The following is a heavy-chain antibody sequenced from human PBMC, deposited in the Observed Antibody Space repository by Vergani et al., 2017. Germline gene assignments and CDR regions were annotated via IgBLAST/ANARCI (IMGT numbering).Heavy chain of an antibody. Sequence: EVRLLESGGGLVQPGGSLRLSCAASGFTFSNYAMSWVRQAPGKGLEWVSGISGSGGSTYYADSVKGRFTISRDNSKNTLFLQMDSLRAEDTAIYYCAKGGLTEFDYWGQGTLVTVSS. CDR3: AKGGLTEFDY. D-gene: IGHD3-9*01. CDR1: GFTFSNYA. J-gene: IGHJ4*02. V-gene: IGHV3-23*01. CDR2: ISGSGGST.